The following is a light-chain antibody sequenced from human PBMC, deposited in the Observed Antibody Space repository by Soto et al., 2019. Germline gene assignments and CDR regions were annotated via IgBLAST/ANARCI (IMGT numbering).Light chain of an antibody. CDR1: QSISNW. V-gene: IGKV1-5*03. J-gene: IGKJ1*01. Sequence: DIQMTQSPSTLSASVGDRVTITCRASQSISNWLAWYQQKPGEAPKLLIYKASILESGVPSRFSGSRSGTEFTLTISSLQPDDFATYYCQQYNSHSTFGQGTKVEIK. CDR3: QQYNSHST. CDR2: KAS.